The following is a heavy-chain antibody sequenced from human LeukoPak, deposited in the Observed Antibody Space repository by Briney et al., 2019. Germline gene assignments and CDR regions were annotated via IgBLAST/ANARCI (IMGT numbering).Heavy chain of an antibody. Sequence: PSETLSLTCTVSGGYISSYYWSWIRQPPGKGLEWIGYIYDSGSTNYNASLKSRVTISIDTSKNQFSLKLSSVTAADTAVYYCARYMYYYDSSGYYSPFDSWGQGTLVTVSS. J-gene: IGHJ4*02. D-gene: IGHD3-22*01. CDR3: ARYMYYYDSSGYYSPFDS. CDR1: GGYISSYY. V-gene: IGHV4-59*01. CDR2: IYDSGST.